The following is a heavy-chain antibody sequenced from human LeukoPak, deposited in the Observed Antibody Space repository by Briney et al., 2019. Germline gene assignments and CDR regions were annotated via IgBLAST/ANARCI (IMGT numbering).Heavy chain of an antibody. Sequence: GGSLRLSCAASGFTFSSYWMSWVRQAPGKGLEWVANIKGDGSEKNYVASVKGRFTISRDNAENSLHLQMYSLRAEDTAVYYCASGQAVAGTYWGQGTLVTVSS. V-gene: IGHV3-7*01. CDR1: GFTFSSYW. J-gene: IGHJ4*02. D-gene: IGHD6-19*01. CDR3: ASGQAVAGTY. CDR2: IKGDGSEK.